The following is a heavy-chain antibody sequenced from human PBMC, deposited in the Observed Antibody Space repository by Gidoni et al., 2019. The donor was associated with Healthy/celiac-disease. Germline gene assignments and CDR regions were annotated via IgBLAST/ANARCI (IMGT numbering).Heavy chain of an antibody. CDR3: ARGSGYSSSWYYFDY. V-gene: IGHV4-59*01. CDR2: IYYSGST. D-gene: IGHD6-13*01. J-gene: IGHJ4*02. CDR1: GGSISSYY. Sequence: QVQLQESGPGLVTPSETLSLTCTVSGGSISSYYWSWIRQPPGKGLEWIGYIYYSGSTNYNPSLKSRVTISVDTSKNQFSLKLSSVTAADTAVYYCARGSGYSSSWYYFDYWGQGTLVTVSS.